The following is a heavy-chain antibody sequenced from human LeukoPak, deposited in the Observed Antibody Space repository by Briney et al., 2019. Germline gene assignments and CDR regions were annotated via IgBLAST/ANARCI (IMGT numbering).Heavy chain of an antibody. V-gene: IGHV1-69*13. J-gene: IGHJ4*02. CDR2: ITPMFGTS. CDR3: ARDLRAGSYSPPFFDY. Sequence: SVKVSCKASGGTFSRHTISWVRQSPGQGLEWMGGITPMFGTSNYAQKFRGRVTITADESTSTAYVELSSLRSEDTAVYYCARDLRAGSYSPPFFDYWGQGTLVTVSS. CDR1: GGTFSRHT. D-gene: IGHD2-15*01.